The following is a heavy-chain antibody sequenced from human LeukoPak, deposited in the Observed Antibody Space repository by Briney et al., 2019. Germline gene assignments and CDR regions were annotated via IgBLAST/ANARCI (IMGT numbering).Heavy chain of an antibody. CDR2: IYSGGST. V-gene: IGHV3-66*01. J-gene: IGHJ4*02. CDR1: GFTFSSYE. Sequence: PGGSLRLSCAASGFTFSSYEMNWVRQAPGKGLEWVSVIYSGGSTYYADSVKGRFTISRDNSKNTVYLQMDSVRAEDTAVYYCARERIVGATPYFEYWGQGTLVTVSS. CDR3: ARERIVGATPYFEY. D-gene: IGHD1-26*01.